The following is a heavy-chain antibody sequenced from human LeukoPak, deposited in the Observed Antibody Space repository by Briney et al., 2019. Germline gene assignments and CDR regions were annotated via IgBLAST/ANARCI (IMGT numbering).Heavy chain of an antibody. CDR1: GFTFSTYT. CDR3: ARAPYDILTGYSGYFDY. Sequence: GESLRLSCAASGFTFSTYTMNWVRQAPGKGLEWVSSISSSSTYKYYADSVKGRITISRDNARNSLYLQMNSLRVEDTAVYYCARAPYDILTGYSGYFDYWGQGTLVSVSS. V-gene: IGHV3-21*01. D-gene: IGHD3-9*01. CDR2: ISSSSTYK. J-gene: IGHJ4*02.